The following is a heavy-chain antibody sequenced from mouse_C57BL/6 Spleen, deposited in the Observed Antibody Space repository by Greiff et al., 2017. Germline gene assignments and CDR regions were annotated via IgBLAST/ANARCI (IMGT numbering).Heavy chain of an antibody. V-gene: IGHV1-82*01. J-gene: IGHJ2*01. CDR1: GYAFSSSW. CDR2: IYPGDGDT. CDR3: ARSPRNYFDY. Sequence: VQVVESGPELVKPGASVKISCKASGYAFSSSWMNWVKQRPGKGPEWYGRIYPGDGDTNSNGMFKGKATLTADKSSSTAYMQLSSLTSYDSAVYFGARSPRNYFDYWGQGTTLTVSS.